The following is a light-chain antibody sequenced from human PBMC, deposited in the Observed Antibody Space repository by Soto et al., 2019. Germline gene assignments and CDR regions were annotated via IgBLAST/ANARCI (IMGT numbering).Light chain of an antibody. CDR3: QQYKNWPPMST. CDR1: QNVGRN. CDR2: GTS. J-gene: IGKJ2*01. Sequence: EIVMTQSPDTLSVSPGERATLSCRASQNVGRNVAWYQQRPGQAPRLLIHGTSTRAADIPSRFSGSVSGTGFTLPINSLQPEDFVIYYCQQYKNWPPMSTFGHGTQLEMK. V-gene: IGKV3-15*01.